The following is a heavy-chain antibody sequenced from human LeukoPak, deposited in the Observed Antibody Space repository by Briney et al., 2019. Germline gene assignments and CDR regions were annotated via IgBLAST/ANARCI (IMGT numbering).Heavy chain of an antibody. J-gene: IGHJ4*02. V-gene: IGHV3-7*04. CDR1: GCTFSSYW. Sequence: GGALRLSCVGSGCTFSSYWMTAVRQAPGKGLEWGANITDYRSEKYSVDSVKGRFTISRDNAKNLLYRQMSSLRVEDTAVDYCARARIDYWGQGTLVTVSS. CDR3: ARARIDY. CDR2: ITDYRSEK. D-gene: IGHD1-14*01.